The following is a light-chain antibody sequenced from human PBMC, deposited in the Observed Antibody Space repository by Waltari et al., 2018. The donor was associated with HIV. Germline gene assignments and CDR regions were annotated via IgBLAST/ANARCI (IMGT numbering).Light chain of an antibody. CDR1: QTISTS. CDR3: QQSDSGLT. CDR2: AAS. V-gene: IGKV1-39*01. J-gene: IGKJ3*01. Sequence: DIQMTQSPSSLSASLGDRVIITCRSSQTISTSVNWYQQKPGRAPNLLIYAASTLHDGVASRFSGSGSGTEFNLTINSLQVEDFAVYYCQQSDSGLTFGPGTKVDV.